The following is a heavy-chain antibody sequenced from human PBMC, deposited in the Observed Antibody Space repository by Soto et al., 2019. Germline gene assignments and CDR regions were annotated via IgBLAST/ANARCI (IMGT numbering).Heavy chain of an antibody. J-gene: IGHJ4*02. Sequence: ASVKVSCKASGYTFTSYGVSWVRQAPGQGLEWMGWISAYNGNTNYAQKLQGRVTMTTDTSTSTAYMELSSLRSDDTAVYYCARAGRWNSSSRIDFVYRCQGTLVTVSS. CDR3: ARAGRWNSSSRIDFVY. CDR2: ISAYNGNT. CDR1: GYTFTSYG. D-gene: IGHD6-6*01. V-gene: IGHV1-18*01.